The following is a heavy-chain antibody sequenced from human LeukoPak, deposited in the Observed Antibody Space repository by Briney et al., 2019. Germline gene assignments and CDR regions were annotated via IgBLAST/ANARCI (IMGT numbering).Heavy chain of an antibody. J-gene: IGHJ4*02. CDR2: IYTSGST. D-gene: IGHD3-10*01. V-gene: IGHV4-61*02. Sequence: SETLSLTCTVSGYSISSGYYWSWIRQPAGKGLEWIGRIYTSGSTNYNPSLKSRVTISVDKSKNQFSLKLSSVTAADTAVYYCARDRRYYYGSGSYYNEGGIDYWGQGTLVTVSS. CDR1: GYSISSGYY. CDR3: ARDRRYYYGSGSYYNEGGIDY.